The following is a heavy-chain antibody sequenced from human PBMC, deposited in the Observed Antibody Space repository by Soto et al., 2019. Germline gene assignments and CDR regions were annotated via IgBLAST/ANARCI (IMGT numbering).Heavy chain of an antibody. D-gene: IGHD3-3*01. V-gene: IGHV3-30*18. Sequence: GGSLRLSCAASGFTFSSYGMHWVRQAPGKGLEWVAVISYDGSNKYYADSVKGRFTISRDNSKNTLYLQMNSLRAEDTAVYYCAKDQSFVLGTIFGVVITSPDFYYGMDVWGQGTTVTV. CDR2: ISYDGSNK. CDR3: AKDQSFVLGTIFGVVITSPDFYYGMDV. J-gene: IGHJ6*02. CDR1: GFTFSSYG.